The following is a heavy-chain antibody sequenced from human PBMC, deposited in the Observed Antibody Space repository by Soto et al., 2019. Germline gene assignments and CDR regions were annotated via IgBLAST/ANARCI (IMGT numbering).Heavy chain of an antibody. V-gene: IGHV3-30*18. CDR3: AKSPRGGNFDY. Sequence: LRLSCPASGFTFSITGIDWFLQGPGKGLEWVAVISYDGSNKYYADSVKGRFTISRDNSKNTLYLQMNSLRAEDTAVYYCAKSPRGGNFDYWGQGNLVTVSS. CDR2: ISYDGSNK. J-gene: IGHJ4*02. CDR1: GFTFSITG. D-gene: IGHD3-10*01.